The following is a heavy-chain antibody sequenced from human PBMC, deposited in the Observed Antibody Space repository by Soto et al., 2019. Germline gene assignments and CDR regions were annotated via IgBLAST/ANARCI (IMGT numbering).Heavy chain of an antibody. CDR1: GFTFSSYS. Sequence: GALRLSCAASGFTFSSYSMNWVRQAPGKGLEWVSYISSSSSTIYYADSVEGRFTISRDNAKNSLYLQMNSLRAEDTAVYYCARIRGDYVLTKGYYYYMDVWGKGTTVTVSS. V-gene: IGHV3-48*01. CDR3: ARIRGDYVLTKGYYYYMDV. J-gene: IGHJ6*03. CDR2: ISSSSSTI. D-gene: IGHD4-17*01.